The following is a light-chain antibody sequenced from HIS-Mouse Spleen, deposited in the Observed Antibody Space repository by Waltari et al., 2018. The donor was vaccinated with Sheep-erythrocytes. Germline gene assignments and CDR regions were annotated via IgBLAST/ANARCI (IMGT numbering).Light chain of an antibody. Sequence: PGQSITISCTGTSSDVGSYNLVSWYQQHPGKAPKLMIYEGSKRPSGVSNRFSGFKSGNTASLTISGLQAEDEADYYCCSYAGSSTLVFGGGTKLTVL. CDR3: CSYAGSSTLV. V-gene: IGLV2-23*01. J-gene: IGLJ2*01. CDR1: SSDVGSYNL. CDR2: EGS.